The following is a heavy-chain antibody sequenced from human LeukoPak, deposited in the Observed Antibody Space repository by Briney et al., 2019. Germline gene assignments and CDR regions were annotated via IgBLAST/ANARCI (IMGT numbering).Heavy chain of an antibody. J-gene: IGHJ4*02. CDR3: ARSTRAYCSSTSCYVGY. V-gene: IGHV1-8*01. D-gene: IGHD2-2*01. CDR2: MNPNSGNT. CDR1: GYTFTSYD. Sequence: ASVKVSCKASGYTFTSYDINWVRQATGQGLEWMGWMNPNSGNTGYAQKFRGRVTMTRNTSISTAYMELSSLRSEDTAVYYCARSTRAYCSSTSCYVGYWGQGTLVTVSS.